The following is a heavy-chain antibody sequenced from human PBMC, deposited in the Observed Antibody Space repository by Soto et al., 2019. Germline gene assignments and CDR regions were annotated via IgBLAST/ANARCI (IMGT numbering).Heavy chain of an antibody. J-gene: IGHJ6*02. D-gene: IGHD1-26*01. V-gene: IGHV3-64*01. CDR1: GFTFSNYA. CDR2: ISSNGGST. Sequence: GSLILSCAASGFTFSNYAMQWVRQAPGKGLEYVSSISSNGGSTSYANSVKGRFNISRDNSKNTLYLQMGSLRADDMAVYYCARRMQWDKGYYYYGMDVWGQGTTVTVSS. CDR3: ARRMQWDKGYYYYGMDV.